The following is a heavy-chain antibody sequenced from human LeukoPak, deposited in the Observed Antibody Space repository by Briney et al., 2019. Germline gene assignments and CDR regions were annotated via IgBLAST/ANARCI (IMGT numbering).Heavy chain of an antibody. CDR2: INHNGNVN. J-gene: IGHJ6*02. CDR3: ARGGGLDV. CDR1: GFTFSSYW. D-gene: IGHD3-16*01. Sequence: PGGSLRPSCAASGFTFSSYWMNWARQAPGKGLEWVASINHNGNVNYYVDSVKGRFTISRDNAKNSLYLQMSNLRAEDMAVYFCARGGGLDVWGQGATVTVSS. V-gene: IGHV3-7*03.